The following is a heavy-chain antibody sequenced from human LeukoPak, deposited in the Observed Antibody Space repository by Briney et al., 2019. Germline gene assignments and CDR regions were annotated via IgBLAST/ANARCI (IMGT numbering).Heavy chain of an antibody. V-gene: IGHV4-59*08. CDR2: VSDIGNT. CDR3: ARQRALYNFDF. Sequence: SETLSLTCTVSGGSISGYYWSWIRQPPGKGLEWIGYVSDIGNTNYNPSLKSRVTISLDASKNQFSLRLSSVTAADTAVYYCARQRALYNFDFWGQGTLVTVSS. D-gene: IGHD1-1*01. J-gene: IGHJ4*02. CDR1: GGSISGYY.